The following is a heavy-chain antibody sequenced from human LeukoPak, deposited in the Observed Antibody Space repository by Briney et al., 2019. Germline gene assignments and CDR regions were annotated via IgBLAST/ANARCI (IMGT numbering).Heavy chain of an antibody. V-gene: IGHV3-9*01. Sequence: GGSLRLSCAASGFTFGDYAMHWVRQAPGKGLEWVSGISWNSGSIGYADSVRGRFTISRDNAKNSLYLQMNSLRAEDTAVYYCARHSDYDILTGPNDYWGQGTLVTVSS. CDR2: ISWNSGSI. CDR1: GFTFGDYA. CDR3: ARHSDYDILTGPNDY. J-gene: IGHJ4*02. D-gene: IGHD3-9*01.